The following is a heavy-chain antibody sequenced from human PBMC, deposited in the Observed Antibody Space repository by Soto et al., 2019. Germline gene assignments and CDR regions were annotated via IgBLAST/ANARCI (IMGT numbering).Heavy chain of an antibody. J-gene: IGHJ4*02. D-gene: IGHD2-21*01. CDR2: ISGSGDTT. V-gene: IGHV3-23*01. Sequence: VQLLDSGGALVQPGGSLRLSCAASGFTFSNYAMNWVRQAPGRGLEWVACISGSGDTTYYADSVRGRFTISRDNSKNTLYNQMHSLRVEDTALYYCAKGPTVETYSESPLDSWGQGTQVTVSS. CDR1: GFTFSNYA. CDR3: AKGPTVETYSESPLDS.